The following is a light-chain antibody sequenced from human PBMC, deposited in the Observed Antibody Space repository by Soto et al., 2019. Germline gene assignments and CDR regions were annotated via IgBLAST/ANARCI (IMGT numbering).Light chain of an antibody. V-gene: IGKV3-15*01. J-gene: IGKJ4*01. CDR3: QQYHRWPPGVI. CDR2: GAS. Sequence: EIVVTQSPATLSVSPGESATLSCRASQSVRNNLAWYQQKLGQAPRLLIYGASTRATGVPARFSGSGSETEFTLTISSLQSEDFAVYYCQQYHRWPPGVIFGGGTKVEI. CDR1: QSVRNN.